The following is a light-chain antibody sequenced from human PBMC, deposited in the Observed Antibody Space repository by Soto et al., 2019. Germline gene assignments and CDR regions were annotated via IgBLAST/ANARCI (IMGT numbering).Light chain of an antibody. J-gene: IGKJ3*01. CDR1: QGISNY. CDR3: QQCDNLPFT. Sequence: DIQMTQSPSSVSSSVGDRVTITCRASQGISNYLNWYQQKPGKAPKLLIYDASNLETGVPSRFSGSGSGTDFTFTISSLQPEDIATYYCQQCDNLPFTFGPGTKVDIK. V-gene: IGKV1-33*01. CDR2: DAS.